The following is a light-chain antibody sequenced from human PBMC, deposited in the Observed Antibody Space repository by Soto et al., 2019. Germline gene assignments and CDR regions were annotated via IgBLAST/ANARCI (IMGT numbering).Light chain of an antibody. CDR2: EGS. J-gene: IGLJ1*01. CDR3: CSYAGSSTLYV. CDR1: SSDVGSYNL. V-gene: IGLV2-23*01. Sequence: QSVLTQPASVSGSPGQSITISCTGTSSDVGSYNLVSWYQQHPGKAPKLMIYEGSKRPSRVSNRFSGSKSGNTASLTISGLQAEDEADYYCCSYAGSSTLYVFGTGTKVTVL.